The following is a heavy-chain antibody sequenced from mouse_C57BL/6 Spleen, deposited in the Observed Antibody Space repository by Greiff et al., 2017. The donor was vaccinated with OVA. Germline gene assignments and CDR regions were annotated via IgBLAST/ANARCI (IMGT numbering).Heavy chain of an antibody. CDR2: IDPETGGT. CDR3: TRGYYGLDV. J-gene: IGHJ1*03. CDR1: GYTFTDYE. V-gene: IGHV1-15*01. D-gene: IGHD1-1*01. Sequence: VKLMESGAELVRPGASVTLSCKASGYTFTDYEMHWVKQTPVHGLEWIGAIDPETGGTAYNQKFKGKAILTADKSSSTAYMELRSLTSEDSAVYYCTRGYYGLDVWGTGTTVTVSS.